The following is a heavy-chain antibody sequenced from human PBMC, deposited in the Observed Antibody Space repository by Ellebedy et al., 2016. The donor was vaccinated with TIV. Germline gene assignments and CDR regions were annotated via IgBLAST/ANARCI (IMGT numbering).Heavy chain of an antibody. V-gene: IGHV5-51*01. D-gene: IGHD4-17*01. J-gene: IGHJ4*02. CDR1: GYSFTTYW. CDR2: IHPGDSDT. Sequence: GESLKISCKASGYSFTTYWIGWVRQLPGRGLEWMGIIHPGDSDTRYSPSFQGQATISVDKSIRTADLQWSSLKASDTAMYYCARHSSPGGDYIDHWGQGTLVTVSS. CDR3: ARHSSPGGDYIDH.